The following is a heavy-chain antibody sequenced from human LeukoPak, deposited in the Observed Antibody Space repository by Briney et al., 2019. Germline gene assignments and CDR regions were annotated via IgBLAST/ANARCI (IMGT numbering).Heavy chain of an antibody. Sequence: GSLRLSCAASGFTFSSYAMSWVRQAPGKGLEWVSGVSSSGGKTPYADSVKGRFTISRDNSKNTLYLQMNSLRAEDTAVYYCAKSPQFDMSIGYPGYYFDYWGQGTLVTVSS. V-gene: IGHV3-23*01. CDR2: VSSSGGKT. D-gene: IGHD3-9*01. CDR3: AKSPQFDMSIGYPGYYFDY. J-gene: IGHJ4*02. CDR1: GFTFSSYA.